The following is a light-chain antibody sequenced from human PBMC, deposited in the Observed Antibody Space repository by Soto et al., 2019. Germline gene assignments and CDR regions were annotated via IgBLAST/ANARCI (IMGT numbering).Light chain of an antibody. V-gene: IGKV1-39*01. CDR3: QQSYSTPTT. CDR2: AAS. Sequence: DVQMTQSPSSLSASVGDGVTITCRASQSISSYLNWYQQKPGKAPKLLTYAASSLQSGVPSRFSGSGSGTDFTLTISSLQPEDFATYYCQQSYSTPTTFGQGTKVDI. CDR1: QSISSY. J-gene: IGKJ1*01.